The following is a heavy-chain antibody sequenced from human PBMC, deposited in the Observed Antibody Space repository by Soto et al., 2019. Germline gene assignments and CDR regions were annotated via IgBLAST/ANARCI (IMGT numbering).Heavy chain of an antibody. V-gene: IGHV3-11*05. Sequence: QVQLVESGGGLVKPGGSLRLSCVASGFTFSDYYMSWIRQAPGKGLEWVSYISSSSSYTNYADSVKGRFTISRDNAKNSLYLQRNSLRAKDTAVYYCARDHHRYSGYDYVDYWGHGTLVTVSS. J-gene: IGHJ4*01. D-gene: IGHD5-12*01. CDR3: ARDHHRYSGYDYVDY. CDR1: GFTFSDYY. CDR2: ISSSSSYT.